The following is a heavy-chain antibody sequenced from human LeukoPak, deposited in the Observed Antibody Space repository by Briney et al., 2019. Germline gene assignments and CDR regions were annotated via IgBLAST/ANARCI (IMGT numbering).Heavy chain of an antibody. CDR2: IYYSGTT. CDR1: GGSISSSSYS. Sequence: SETLSLTCTVSGGSISSSSYSWGWIRQPPGKGLEWIGSIYYSGTTYYNPSLKSRVTISVDTSKIQFSLKLSSVAATDTAVYYCARADYDILTGCSTIDYWGQGTLVTVSS. V-gene: IGHV4-39*01. J-gene: IGHJ4*02. CDR3: ARADYDILTGCSTIDY. D-gene: IGHD3-9*01.